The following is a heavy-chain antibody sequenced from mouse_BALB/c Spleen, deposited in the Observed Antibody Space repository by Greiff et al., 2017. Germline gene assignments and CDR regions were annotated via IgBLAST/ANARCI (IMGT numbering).Heavy chain of an antibody. V-gene: IGHV1-5*01. D-gene: IGHD2-14*01. CDR1: GYTFTSYW. CDR3: TSYYRYGGNYYAMDY. CDR2: IYPGNSDT. J-gene: IGHJ4*01. Sequence: EVQLQQSGTVLARPGASVKMSCKASGYTFTSYWMHWVKQRPGQGLEWIGAIYPGNSDTSYNQKFKGKAKLTAVTSTSTAYMELSSLTNEDSAVYYCTSYYRYGGNYYAMDYWGQGTSVTVSS.